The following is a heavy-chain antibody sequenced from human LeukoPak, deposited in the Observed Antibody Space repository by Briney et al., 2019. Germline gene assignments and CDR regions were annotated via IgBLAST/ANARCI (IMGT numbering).Heavy chain of an antibody. J-gene: IGHJ3*02. CDR2: IYYGGST. D-gene: IGHD3-9*01. Sequence: SQTLSLTCTVSGGSISSVGYYWSWIRQPPGKGLEWIGYIYYGGSTYYDPSLKSRIMISVDASKNQFSLKLSSVTAADTAVYYCARLGIDYDILTGYIPDAFDIWGQGTMVTVSS. CDR1: GGSISSVGYY. V-gene: IGHV4-30-4*01. CDR3: ARLGIDYDILTGYIPDAFDI.